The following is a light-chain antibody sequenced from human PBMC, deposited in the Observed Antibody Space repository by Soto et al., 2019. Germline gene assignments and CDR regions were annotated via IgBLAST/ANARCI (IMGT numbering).Light chain of an antibody. J-gene: IGLJ2*01. CDR2: TNN. Sequence: QSVLTQPPSASGTPGQRVTISCSGSSSNIGSNYVYWYQQLPGMAPTVLIYTNNQRPSGVPDRFSGSKSGTSASLAISGLRSEEEADYYCAGWDDSLSGVVFGGGTKLTVL. V-gene: IGLV1-47*01. CDR3: AGWDDSLSGVV. CDR1: SSNIGSNY.